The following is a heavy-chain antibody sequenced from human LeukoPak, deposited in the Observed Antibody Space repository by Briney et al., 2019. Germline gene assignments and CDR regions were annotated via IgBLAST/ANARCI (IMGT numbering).Heavy chain of an antibody. CDR1: GGSFSGYY. D-gene: IGHD2-8*01. Sequence: SETLSLTCAVYGGSFSGYYWSWIRQPPGKGLEWIGEINHSGSTNYNPSLKSRVTISVDTSKNQFSLKLSSVTAADTAVHYCARPKGLMKRAPFDYWGQGTLVTVSS. CDR3: ARPKGLMKRAPFDY. J-gene: IGHJ4*02. V-gene: IGHV4-34*01. CDR2: INHSGST.